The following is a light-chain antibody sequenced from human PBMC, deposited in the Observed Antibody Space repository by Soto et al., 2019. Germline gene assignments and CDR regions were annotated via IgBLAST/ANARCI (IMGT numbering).Light chain of an antibody. Sequence: ENVLTQSPGSLSLSPGERATLSCRASQSVYSNYLAWYQQKPGQAPRLLIYGASIRATGIPDRFSGSGSGTDFTLTISRLEPEDFAVYYCQQYGSSPQFTFGPGTKVDIK. CDR3: QQYGSSPQFT. J-gene: IGKJ3*01. CDR2: GAS. V-gene: IGKV3-20*01. CDR1: QSVYSNY.